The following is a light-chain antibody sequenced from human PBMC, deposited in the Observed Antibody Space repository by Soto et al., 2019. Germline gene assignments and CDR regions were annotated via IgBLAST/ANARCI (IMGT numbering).Light chain of an antibody. CDR2: DAS. V-gene: IGKV3D-15*01. J-gene: IGKJ1*01. Sequence: VVSQSPGIVYLSPGDRATLSCRASQTISSGFLAWYQQKVGQAPRLLIYDASNRATGVPDRFSGSGSGTEFTLTISSLQSEDFAVYYCQQYNNWPPEGTFGQGTKVDIK. CDR3: QQYNNWPPEGT. CDR1: QTISSGF.